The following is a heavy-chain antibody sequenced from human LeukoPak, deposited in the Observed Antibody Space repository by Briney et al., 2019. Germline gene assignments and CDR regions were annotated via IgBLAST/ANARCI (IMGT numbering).Heavy chain of an antibody. V-gene: IGHV4-39*07. Sequence: ASETLSLTCTVSGGSISSSSYYWGWIRQPPGKGLEWIGSIYYSGSTYYNPSLKSRVTISVDTSKNQFSLKLSSVTAADTAVYYCARVFYDSRLPGLWGQGTLVTVSS. CDR3: ARVFYDSRLPGL. J-gene: IGHJ4*02. CDR1: GGSISSSSYY. CDR2: IYYSGST. D-gene: IGHD3-22*01.